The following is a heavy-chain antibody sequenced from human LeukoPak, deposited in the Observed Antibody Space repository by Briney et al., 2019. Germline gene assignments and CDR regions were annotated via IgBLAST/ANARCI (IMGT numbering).Heavy chain of an antibody. CDR1: GGSIISTNW. V-gene: IGHV4-4*02. D-gene: IGHD3-3*01. CDR2: IYHSGST. J-gene: IGHJ4*02. Sequence: SETLSLTCAVSGGSIISTNWWTWVRQPPGKGLEWIGEIYHSGSTNYNPSLKSRVTMSVDKSKNQFSLKVSSVTAADTAVYYCVGRISDFSSDYWGQGTLVTVSS. CDR3: VGRISDFSSDY.